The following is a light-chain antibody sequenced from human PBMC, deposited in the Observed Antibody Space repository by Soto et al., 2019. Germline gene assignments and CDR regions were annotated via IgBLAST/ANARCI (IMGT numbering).Light chain of an antibody. CDR3: LLYLGGGIWV. Sequence: QTVVTQEPSFSVSPGGTFTLTCGLSSGPVFTSSYPNWYQQTPGQAPRTLIFNTNTRSSGVPDRFSGSILGDKAALTITGAQADDDSYYYCLLYLGGGIWVFGGGTKVTVL. J-gene: IGLJ3*02. CDR1: SGPVFTSSY. CDR2: NTN. V-gene: IGLV8-61*01.